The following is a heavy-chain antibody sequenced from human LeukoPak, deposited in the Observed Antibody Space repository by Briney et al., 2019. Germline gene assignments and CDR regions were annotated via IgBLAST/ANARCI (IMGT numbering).Heavy chain of an antibody. Sequence: GGSLRLSCAASGFTFSSYSMNWVRQAPGKGLEWVSILYIAGTTYYADSVKGRFTISRDNSKNTLFLQMNSLQTEDTAMYYCARDRGGYGDYGFLSGMDVWGQGTTVTVSS. J-gene: IGHJ6*02. CDR1: GFTFSSYS. V-gene: IGHV3-53*01. D-gene: IGHD4-17*01. CDR3: ARDRGGYGDYGFLSGMDV. CDR2: LYIAGTT.